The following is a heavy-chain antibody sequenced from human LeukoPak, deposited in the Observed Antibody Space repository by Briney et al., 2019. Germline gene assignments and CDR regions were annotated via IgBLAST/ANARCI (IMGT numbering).Heavy chain of an antibody. CDR2: IHHSGST. J-gene: IGHJ4*02. Sequence: PSETLSLTCAVYGGSFSTYYWTWIRQPPGKGLEYIGSIHHSGSTYYSPSLKSRVTISVDMSKNQLSLKVTSVPAADTAVYYCARGGTRLQPDYWGQGTLVTVSS. V-gene: IGHV4-34*01. D-gene: IGHD4-11*01. CDR3: ARGGTRLQPDY. CDR1: GGSFSTYY.